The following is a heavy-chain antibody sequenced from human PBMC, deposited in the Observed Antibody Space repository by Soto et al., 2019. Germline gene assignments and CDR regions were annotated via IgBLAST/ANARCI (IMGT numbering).Heavy chain of an antibody. CDR2: ISYDGSNK. J-gene: IGHJ4*02. V-gene: IGHV3-30*18. D-gene: IGHD1-26*01. CDR1: GFTFSSYG. CDR3: AKSSALGAHFDY. Sequence: QVQLVESGGGVVQPGRSLRLSCAASGFTFSSYGMHWVRQAPGKGLEWVAVISYDGSNKYYADSMKGRFTISRDNSKNTLYLQMNSLRAEDTAVYYCAKSSALGAHFDYWGQGTLVTVSS.